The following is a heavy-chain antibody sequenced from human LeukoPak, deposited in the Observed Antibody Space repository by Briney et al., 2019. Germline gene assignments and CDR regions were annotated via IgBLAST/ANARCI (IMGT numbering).Heavy chain of an antibody. CDR3: AKDTLYSSSSLDY. J-gene: IGHJ4*02. CDR2: ISGDGGHT. Sequence: GGSLRLSCAASGFTFDDYAMHWVRQAPGKGLEWVSLISGDGGHTYYADSVKGRFTVSRDNSKNSLYLEMNSLKIEDSAFYYCAKDTLYSSSSLDYWGQGTLLTVSS. CDR1: GFTFDDYA. D-gene: IGHD6-6*01. V-gene: IGHV3-43*02.